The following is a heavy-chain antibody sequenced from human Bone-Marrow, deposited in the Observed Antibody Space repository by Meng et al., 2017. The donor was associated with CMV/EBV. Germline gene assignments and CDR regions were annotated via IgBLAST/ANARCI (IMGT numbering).Heavy chain of an antibody. J-gene: IGHJ5*02. Sequence: SLRLSCAASGVSVSTNYMIWVRQAPGKGLEWVSVIYSGTDYADSVKGRFTISRDNSQNTIYLQMNSLRVDDTAVYYCARGSPAAGLGPWGQGTLVTVSS. CDR3: ARGSPAAGLGP. CDR2: IYSGT. D-gene: IGHD1-14*01. CDR1: GVSVSTNY. V-gene: IGHV3-53*01.